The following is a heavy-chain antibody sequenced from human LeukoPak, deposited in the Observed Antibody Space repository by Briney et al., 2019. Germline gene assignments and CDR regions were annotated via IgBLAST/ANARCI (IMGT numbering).Heavy chain of an antibody. Sequence: PGGSLRLSCAASGFTFSSYGMHWVRQAPGKGLEWVAFIQYDVSSEYYADSVKGRFTVSRDNSKNTLHLQMNSLRAEDTAVYYCAKLEQQLAGFDYWGQGTLVTVSS. V-gene: IGHV3-30*02. J-gene: IGHJ4*02. CDR2: IQYDVSSE. CDR3: AKLEQQLAGFDY. D-gene: IGHD6-13*01. CDR1: GFTFSSYG.